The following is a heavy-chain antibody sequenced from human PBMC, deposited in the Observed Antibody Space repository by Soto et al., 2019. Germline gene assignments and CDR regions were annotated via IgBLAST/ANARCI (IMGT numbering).Heavy chain of an antibody. CDR1: GFTFSSYE. CDR2: ISSSGSTI. Sequence: GGSLRLSCAASGFTFSSYEMNWVRQAPGKGLEWVSYISSSGSTIYYADSVKGRFTISRDNAKNSLYLQMNSLRAEDTAVYYCARAEEYYYYGMDVWGQGTMVTVSS. J-gene: IGHJ6*02. CDR3: ARAEEYYYYGMDV. V-gene: IGHV3-48*03.